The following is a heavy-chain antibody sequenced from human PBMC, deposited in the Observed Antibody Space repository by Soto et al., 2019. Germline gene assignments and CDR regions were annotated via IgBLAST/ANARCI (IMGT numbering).Heavy chain of an antibody. V-gene: IGHV5-51*01. CDR2: INPVDSDI. D-gene: IGHD3-16*01. J-gene: IGHJ4*02. CDR1: GYSFTSNW. CDR3: ARHQRDDASRKIDC. Sequence: RGESLKISCQGFGYSFTSNWIGWVRQMPGKGLEWMGIINPVDSDIKYSPSFQGQVTISADKSIGTTYLQWNSLKASDTAMYYCARHQRDDASRKIDCWGQGTLVTVSS.